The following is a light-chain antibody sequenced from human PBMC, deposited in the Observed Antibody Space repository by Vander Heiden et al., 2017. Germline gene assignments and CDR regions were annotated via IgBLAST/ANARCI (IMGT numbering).Light chain of an antibody. V-gene: IGKV3-15*01. CDR2: GAS. CDR3: QQYNNWPWT. J-gene: IGKJ1*01. Sequence: EIVMTQPPATLSVSPGERATLSCRASQSVSSNFAWYQQKPGQAPRLLIYGASTRATGIPARFSGSGSGTEFTLTISSLQSEDFAVYYCQQYNNWPWTFGQGTKVEIK. CDR1: QSVSSN.